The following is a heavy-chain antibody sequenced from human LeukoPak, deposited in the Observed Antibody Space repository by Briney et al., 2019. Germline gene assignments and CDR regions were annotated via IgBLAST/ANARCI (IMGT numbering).Heavy chain of an antibody. CDR2: IIPILGIA. D-gene: IGHD1-26*01. Sequence: SVKVSCKASGGTFSSYAISWVRQAPGQGLEWMGRIIPILGIANYAQKFQGRVTITADKSTSTAYMELSSLRSEDTAVYYCAGDYGPGVHIVGATRREARAFDIWGQGTMVTVSS. CDR1: GGTFSSYA. J-gene: IGHJ3*02. V-gene: IGHV1-69*04. CDR3: AGDYGPGVHIVGATRREARAFDI.